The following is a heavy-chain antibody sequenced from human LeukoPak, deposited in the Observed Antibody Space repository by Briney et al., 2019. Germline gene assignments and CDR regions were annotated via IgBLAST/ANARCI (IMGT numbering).Heavy chain of an antibody. CDR2: ISADASTT. Sequence: GGSLRLSCAASGFTFSSFWMHWVRQSPGRGLEWVSHISADASTTTYADSVKGRFTVSRDNAKNTLYLQMASLRAEDTAVYYCARALLGLYNWFDPWGQGTLVTVSS. CDR3: ARALLGLYNWFDP. D-gene: IGHD2-15*01. CDR1: GFTFSSFW. V-gene: IGHV3-74*03. J-gene: IGHJ5*02.